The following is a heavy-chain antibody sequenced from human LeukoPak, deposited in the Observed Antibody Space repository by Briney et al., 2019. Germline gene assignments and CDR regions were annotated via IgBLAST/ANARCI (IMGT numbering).Heavy chain of an antibody. CDR2: INWNGGST. D-gene: IGHD3-22*01. CDR3: ARGGHYYDSSAAKRGAFHI. V-gene: IGHV3-20*04. Sequence: GGSLRLSCAASGFTFDDYGMSWVRQAPGKGLEWVSGINWNGGSTGYVDSVKGRFTISRDNAKNPLYLQMNSLRAEDTALYYCARGGHYYDSSAAKRGAFHIWGQGTMVTVSS. CDR1: GFTFDDYG. J-gene: IGHJ3*02.